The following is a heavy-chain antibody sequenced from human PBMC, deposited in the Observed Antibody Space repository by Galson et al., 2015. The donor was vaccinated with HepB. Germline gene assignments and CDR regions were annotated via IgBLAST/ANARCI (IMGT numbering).Heavy chain of an antibody. D-gene: IGHD3-16*01. CDR2: TNHRGNT. J-gene: IGHJ4*02. V-gene: IGHV4-34*01. Sequence: ETLSLTCAVYGGSFSGRYWTWIRQPPGKGLEWIGNTNHRGNTNYNPSLKSRVIISADSSKNQFSLKLTSVTAADMAVYYCARGHTAGYDYVLGRREKLAAHWDYWGQGTLLTVSS. CDR1: GGSFSGRY. CDR3: ARGHTAGYDYVLGRREKLAAHWDY.